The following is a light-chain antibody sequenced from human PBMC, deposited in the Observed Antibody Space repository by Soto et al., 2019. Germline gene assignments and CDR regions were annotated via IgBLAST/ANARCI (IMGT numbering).Light chain of an antibody. V-gene: IGLV2-11*01. CDR2: DVT. CDR3: CSYAGSYIYV. CDR1: SSDVGGYNY. Sequence: QSVLTQPASVSGSPGQSITISCTGTSSDVGGYNYVSWYQHHPGKAPTVMIYDVTKRPSGVPDRFSGSKSGNTASLTISGLQAEDEADYYCCSYAGSYIYVFGTGTKVTVL. J-gene: IGLJ1*01.